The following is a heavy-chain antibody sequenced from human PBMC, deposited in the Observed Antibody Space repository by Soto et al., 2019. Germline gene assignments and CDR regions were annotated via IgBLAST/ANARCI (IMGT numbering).Heavy chain of an antibody. CDR1: RGTFSSYA. J-gene: IGHJ4*02. V-gene: IGHV1-69*06. CDR2: IIPVFGTA. Sequence: QVQLVQSGSEVKNLGSSVKVSCKASRGTFSSYALSWVRQAPGQGLEWMGGIIPVFGTADYAQKFQGRVTIPGDRSTSTASLGGRGLRFEDGAIFFCARDRHRKGLDYGGRGTLVTVPS. CDR3: ARDRHRKGLDY.